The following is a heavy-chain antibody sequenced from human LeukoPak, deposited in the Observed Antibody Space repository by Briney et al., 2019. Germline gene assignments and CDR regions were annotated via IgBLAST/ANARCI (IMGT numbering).Heavy chain of an antibody. J-gene: IGHJ3*02. Sequence: GGSLRLSCAASGFTFSSYAMSWVRQAPGKGLEWVSAISGSGGSTYYADSVKGRFTISRGNSKNTLYLQMNSLRAEDTAVYYCAKDREYYYDSSGYGDAFDIWGQGTMVTVSS. CDR1: GFTFSSYA. CDR2: ISGSGGST. CDR3: AKDREYYYDSSGYGDAFDI. V-gene: IGHV3-23*01. D-gene: IGHD3-22*01.